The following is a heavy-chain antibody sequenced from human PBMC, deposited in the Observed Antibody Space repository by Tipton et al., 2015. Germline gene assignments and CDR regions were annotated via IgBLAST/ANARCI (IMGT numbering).Heavy chain of an antibody. Sequence: TLSLTCAVYGGSLSGYYWSWIRQPPGKGLEWIGEINHSGSTNYNPSLKSRVTISVDTSKTQFSLEMRSVTATDTAVYYCARARGRHGGLFDSWGQGILVTVSS. CDR3: ARARGRHGGLFDS. CDR1: GGSLSGYY. J-gene: IGHJ4*02. V-gene: IGHV4-34*01. CDR2: INHSGST. D-gene: IGHD4-23*01.